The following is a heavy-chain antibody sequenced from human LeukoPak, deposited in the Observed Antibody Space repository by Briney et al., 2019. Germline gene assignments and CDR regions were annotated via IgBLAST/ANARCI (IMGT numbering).Heavy chain of an antibody. D-gene: IGHD6-19*01. V-gene: IGHV3-21*01. Sequence: PGGSLRLSCAASGFTFSSYSMNWVRQAPGKGLEWVSSISSSSSYIYYADSVKGRFTISRDNAKNSLYLQMNSLRAEDTAVYYCARVAQKLERIALAGTSEWRGNWYLDLWGRGTLVTVSS. J-gene: IGHJ2*01. CDR3: ARVAQKLERIALAGTSEWRGNWYLDL. CDR2: ISSSSSYI. CDR1: GFTFSSYS.